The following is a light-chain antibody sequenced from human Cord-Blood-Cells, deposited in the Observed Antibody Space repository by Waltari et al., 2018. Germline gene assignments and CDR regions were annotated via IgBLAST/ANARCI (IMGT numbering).Light chain of an antibody. CDR3: QKYNSAIT. CDR2: AAS. CDR1: QGISNY. Sequence: DIQMTQSPSSLSASVGDRVTITCRVSQGISNYLAWYQQKPGKVPKLLIYAASTLQSGVPSRFSGSGSATDFTLTISSLQPEDVATYYCQKYNSAITFGGGTKVEIK. J-gene: IGKJ4*01. V-gene: IGKV1-27*01.